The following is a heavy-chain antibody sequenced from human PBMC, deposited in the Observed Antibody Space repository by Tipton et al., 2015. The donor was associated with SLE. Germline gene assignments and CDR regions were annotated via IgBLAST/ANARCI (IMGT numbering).Heavy chain of an antibody. D-gene: IGHD4-17*01. CDR1: GFSISRAYY. J-gene: IGHJ5*02. V-gene: IGHV4-38-2*02. CDR2: IYYSGGT. CDR3: ARQGAAVTMSGWFDP. Sequence: TLSLTCTVSGFSISRAYYWGWFRQPPGKGLEWIASIYYSGGTYYNPSLKSRVTVSVDTSKNQFSLNLKSVTAADTAVYYCARQGAAVTMSGWFDPWGQGTLVTVSS.